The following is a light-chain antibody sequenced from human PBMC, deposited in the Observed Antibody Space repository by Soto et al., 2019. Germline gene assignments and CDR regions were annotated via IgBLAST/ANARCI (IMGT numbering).Light chain of an antibody. J-gene: IGKJ4*01. CDR3: QQYNTWPLI. CDR1: QSVSSN. Sequence: EIVMTQSPATLSVSPGERATLSCRASQSVSSNLAWYQQKPGQAPRLLIYGASTRATGIPARFSGSGSGTEFTLTFSSLQSEDFAVYYCQQYNTWPLIFGGGTKV. V-gene: IGKV3-15*01. CDR2: GAS.